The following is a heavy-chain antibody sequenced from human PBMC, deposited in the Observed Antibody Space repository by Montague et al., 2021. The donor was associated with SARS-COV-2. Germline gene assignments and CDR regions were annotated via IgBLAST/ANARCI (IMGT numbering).Heavy chain of an antibody. CDR1: GFTFSSYW. CDR3: ARDTYGSGSYLFYYYYGMDV. CDR2: INSDGSST. D-gene: IGHD3-10*01. J-gene: IGHJ6*02. V-gene: IGHV3-74*01. Sequence: SLRLSCAASGFTFSSYWMHWVRQAPGKGLVWVSRINSDGSSTSYADSVKGRFTISRDNAKNTPYLQMKSLRAEDTAVYYCARDTYGSGSYLFYYYYGMDVWGQGTTVTVSS.